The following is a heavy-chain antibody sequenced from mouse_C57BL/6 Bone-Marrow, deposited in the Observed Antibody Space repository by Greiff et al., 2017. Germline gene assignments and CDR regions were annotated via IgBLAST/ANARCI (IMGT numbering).Heavy chain of an antibody. CDR1: GYTFTSYW. J-gene: IGHJ1*03. Sequence: QVQLQQPGAELVKPGASVKLSCKASGYTFTSYWMHWVKQRPGQGLEWIGMIHPNSGSTNYNEKFKSKATLTVDKSSSTAYMQLSSLTSEDSAVYYCAREITTVVGNFDVWGTGTTGTVSS. CDR2: IHPNSGST. CDR3: AREITTVVGNFDV. D-gene: IGHD1-1*01. V-gene: IGHV1-64*01.